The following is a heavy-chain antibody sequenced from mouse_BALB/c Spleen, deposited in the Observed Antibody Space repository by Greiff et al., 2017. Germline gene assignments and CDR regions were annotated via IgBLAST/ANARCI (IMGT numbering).Heavy chain of an antibody. V-gene: IGHV5-9-4*01. Sequence: EVKLVESGGGLVKPGGSLKLSCAASGFTFSSYAMSWVRQSPEKRLEWVAEISSGGSYTYYPDTVTGRFTISRDNAKNTLYLEMSSLRSEDTAMYYCAREGRAMDYWGQGTSVTVSS. CDR1: GFTFSSYA. J-gene: IGHJ4*01. CDR2: ISSGGSYT. CDR3: AREGRAMDY.